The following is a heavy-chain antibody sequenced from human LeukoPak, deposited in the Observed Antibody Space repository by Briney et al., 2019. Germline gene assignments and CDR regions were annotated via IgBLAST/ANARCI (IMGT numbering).Heavy chain of an antibody. Sequence: GGSLRLSCAASGFTVGSNYMSWVRQAPGKGLEWVSVIYSGGSTYYADSVKGRFTISRDNSKNTLYLQMNSLRAEDTAVYYCARVLLDYGDSPFDYWGQGTLVTVSS. CDR1: GFTVGSNY. CDR2: IYSGGST. V-gene: IGHV3-53*01. D-gene: IGHD4-17*01. CDR3: ARVLLDYGDSPFDY. J-gene: IGHJ4*02.